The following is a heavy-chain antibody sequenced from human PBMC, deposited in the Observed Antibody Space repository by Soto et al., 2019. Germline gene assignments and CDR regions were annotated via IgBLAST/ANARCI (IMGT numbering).Heavy chain of an antibody. CDR1: GGSISSGGYY. D-gene: IGHD3-16*02. J-gene: IGHJ4*02. CDR3: ARGDYVWGSYRRSLYYFDY. V-gene: IGHV4-39*07. Sequence: SETLSLTCTVSGGSISSGGYYWSWIRQPPGKGLEWIGEINHSGSTNYKPSLKSRVTISVDTSKNQFSLKLSSVTAADTDVYYCARGDYVWGSYRRSLYYFDYWGQGTLVTV. CDR2: INHSGST.